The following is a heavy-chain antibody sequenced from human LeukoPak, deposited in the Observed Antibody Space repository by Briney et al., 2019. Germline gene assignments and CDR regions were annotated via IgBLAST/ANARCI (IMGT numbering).Heavy chain of an antibody. CDR1: GGSISSYY. J-gene: IGHJ4*02. CDR3: AREIGDSSSRYPHRGHFDY. CDR2: IYYSGST. Sequence: SETLSLTCTVSGGSISSYYWSWIRQPPGKGLEWIGYIYYSGSTNYNPSLKSRVTISVDTSKNQFSLKLSSVTAADTAVYYCAREIGDSSSRYPHRGHFDYWGQGTLVTVSS. V-gene: IGHV4-59*01. D-gene: IGHD6-13*01.